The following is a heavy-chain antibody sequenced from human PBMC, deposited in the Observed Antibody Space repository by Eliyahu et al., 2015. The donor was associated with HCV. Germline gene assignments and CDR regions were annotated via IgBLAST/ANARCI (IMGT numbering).Heavy chain of an antibody. D-gene: IGHD3-16*01. CDR3: AREGGTSGEVYSY. V-gene: IGHV1-2*02. J-gene: IGHJ4*02. CDR1: GYIFTDFY. Sequence: QVQLVQSGAEVKKPGASVKVSCKASGYIFTDFYIHWVRQAPGQXLEWMGWINPNSGNTNYAQKFQGIFTMTRDTSVSTVYMELRSLRSHDTAVYYCAREGGTSGEVYSYWGQGALVTVSS. CDR2: INPNSGNT.